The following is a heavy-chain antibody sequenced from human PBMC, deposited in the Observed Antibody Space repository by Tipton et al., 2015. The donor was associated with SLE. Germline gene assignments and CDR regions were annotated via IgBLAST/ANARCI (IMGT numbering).Heavy chain of an antibody. Sequence: QLVQSGAEVKKPGASVKVSCKASGYTFTSYGISWVRQAPGQGLEWMGWISAYNGNTNYAQKLQGRVTMTTDTSTSTAYMELRSLRSDDTAVYYCARSSDDYDYIWGSYPLDYWGQGTLVTVSS. D-gene: IGHD3-16*02. V-gene: IGHV1-18*01. J-gene: IGHJ4*02. CDR1: GYTFTSYG. CDR3: ARSSDDYDYIWGSYPLDY. CDR2: ISAYNGNT.